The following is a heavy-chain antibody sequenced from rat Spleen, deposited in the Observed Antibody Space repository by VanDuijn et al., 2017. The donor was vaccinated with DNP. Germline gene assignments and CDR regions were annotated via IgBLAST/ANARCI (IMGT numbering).Heavy chain of an antibody. Sequence: EVQLQESGPGLVKPSQSLYLTCSVTAYSITTNYWGWIRKFPGNKMEWVGHISYSGSTSYKPSLKSRISITRDTSNNQFFLHLNSVTTEDTATYYCARWSDYFDYWGQGVMVTVSS. CDR3: ARWSDYFDY. J-gene: IGHJ2*01. CDR2: ISYSGST. CDR1: AYSITTNY. V-gene: IGHV3-1*01.